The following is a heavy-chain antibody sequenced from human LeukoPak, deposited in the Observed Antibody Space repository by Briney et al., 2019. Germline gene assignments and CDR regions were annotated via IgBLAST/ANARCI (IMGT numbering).Heavy chain of an antibody. CDR1: GFIFRSYS. D-gene: IGHD6-6*01. J-gene: IGHJ2*01. CDR3: ASSSSSSPRDWYFDL. Sequence: PGGSLRLSCAASGFIFRSYSMNWVRQAPGKGLEWVSDISSSSSTIYYADSVKGRFTISRDNAKNSLYLQMNSLRAEDTAVYYCASSSSSSPRDWYFDLWGRGTLVTVSS. CDR2: ISSSSSTI. V-gene: IGHV3-48*04.